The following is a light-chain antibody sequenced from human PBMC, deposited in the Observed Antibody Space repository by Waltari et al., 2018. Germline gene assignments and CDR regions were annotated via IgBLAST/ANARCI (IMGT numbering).Light chain of an antibody. CDR3: SSYTSRATYV. Sequence: QSALTQPASVSGSPGQSITISCTGTNSDIGGYNYVSWYQQHPGKAPKLMIYDVSMRPSAVSMRFSGSKSGNTASLTISGLQPDTQADYYCSSYTSRATYVFVTGTTVTVL. V-gene: IGLV2-14*03. CDR1: NSDIGGYNY. CDR2: DVS. J-gene: IGLJ1*01.